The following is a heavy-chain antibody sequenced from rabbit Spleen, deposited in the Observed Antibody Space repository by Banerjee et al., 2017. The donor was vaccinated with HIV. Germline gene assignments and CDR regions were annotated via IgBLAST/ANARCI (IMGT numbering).Heavy chain of an antibody. CDR2: IDTGSRDFT. J-gene: IGHJ6*01. D-gene: IGHD1-1*01. V-gene: IGHV1S45*01. CDR1: GFTLSSYYM. CDR3: ARDTSSSFSSYGMDL. Sequence: QEQLKESGGGLVQPGGSLKLSCKASGFTLSSYYMNWVRQAPGKGLEWIACIDTGSRDFTYYASWAKGRFTISKTSSTTVTPQMTSLTVADTATYFCARDTSSSFSSYGMDLWGQGALVTVS.